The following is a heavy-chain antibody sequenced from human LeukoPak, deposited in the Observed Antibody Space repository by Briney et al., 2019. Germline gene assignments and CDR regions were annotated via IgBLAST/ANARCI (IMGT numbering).Heavy chain of an antibody. J-gene: IGHJ4*02. V-gene: IGHV3-33*01. CDR1: GYTFTSYG. CDR2: IWYDGSNK. D-gene: IGHD3-22*01. CDR3: ARDLGAYDSSGFDY. Sequence: SCKASGYTFTSYGMHWVRQAPGKGLEWVAVIWYDGSNKYYADSVKGRFTISRDNSKNTLYLQMNSLRAEDTAVYYCARDLGAYDSSGFDYWGQGTLVTVSS.